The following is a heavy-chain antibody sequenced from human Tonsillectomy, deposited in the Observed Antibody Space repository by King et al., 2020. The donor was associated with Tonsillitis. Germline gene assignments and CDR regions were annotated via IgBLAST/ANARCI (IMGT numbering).Heavy chain of an antibody. Sequence: QLVQSGAEVKKPGASVKVSCKASGYTFTSYGFSWVRQAPGQGLYWMGWISAYSGYTKYAQKLQGRVTMTTDTSTSTAYMELRSLRSDDTAVYYCARDVARGYSGYDSFDYWGQGTLVTVSS. CDR2: ISAYSGYT. V-gene: IGHV1-18*04. J-gene: IGHJ4*02. CDR3: ARDVARGYSGYDSFDY. CDR1: GYTFTSYG. D-gene: IGHD5-12*01.